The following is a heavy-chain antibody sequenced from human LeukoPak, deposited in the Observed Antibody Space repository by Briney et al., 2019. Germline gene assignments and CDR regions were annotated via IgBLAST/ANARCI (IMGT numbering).Heavy chain of an antibody. J-gene: IGHJ3*02. CDR3: ARVGSRGNAFDI. D-gene: IGHD1-26*01. V-gene: IGHV4-59*01. CDR2: IYYSGST. Sequence: SETLSLTCTVSGGSIRSYYWSWIRQPPGKGLEWIGYIYYSGSTSYNPSLKSRVTISADTSKNQFSLKLTSVTAADTAVYYCARVGSRGNAFDIWGQGTMATVSS. CDR1: GGSIRSYY.